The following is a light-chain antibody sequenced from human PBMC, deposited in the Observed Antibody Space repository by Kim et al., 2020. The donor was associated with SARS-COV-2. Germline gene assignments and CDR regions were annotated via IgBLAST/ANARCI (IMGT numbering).Light chain of an antibody. V-gene: IGLV10-54*04. Sequence: QTATRTCTGNSNNVGYQGAACLQQHQGPPPKLLSHRDNNRPSGVSERFSASRSGSTAYLTITGLQPEDEADYDCSAWDISLNAWVFGGGTKVTVL. J-gene: IGLJ3*02. CDR3: SAWDISLNAWV. CDR1: SNNVGYQG. CDR2: RDN.